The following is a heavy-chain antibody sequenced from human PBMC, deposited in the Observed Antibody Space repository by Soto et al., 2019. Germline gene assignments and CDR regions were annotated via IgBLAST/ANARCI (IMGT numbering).Heavy chain of an antibody. CDR2: ISGSGSST. V-gene: IGHV3-23*01. CDR3: AKGGETRHYYYAMDV. CDR1: GFTFTNYA. J-gene: IGHJ6*02. Sequence: EVQLLESEGGLVQPGKSLRLSCAASGFTFTNYAMSWVRQAPGKGLEWVSAISGSGSSTYYADSVKGRFTISRDNLKNMVYLKMNNLRADDTAKYYCAKGGETRHYYYAMDVWGQGTTVTVSS. D-gene: IGHD3-10*01.